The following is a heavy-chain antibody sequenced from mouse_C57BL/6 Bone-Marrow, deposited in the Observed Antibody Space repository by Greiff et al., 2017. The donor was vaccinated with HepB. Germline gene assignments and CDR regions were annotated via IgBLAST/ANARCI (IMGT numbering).Heavy chain of an antibody. Sequence: EVQLKESGAELVRPGASVKLSCTASGFNIKDDYMHWVKQRPEQGLEWIGWIDPENGDTEYASKFQGKATITADTSSNTAYLQLSSLTSEDTAVYYCTTIYYGSRGKHYFDYWGQGTTLTVSS. CDR3: TTIYYGSRGKHYFDY. CDR1: GFNIKDDY. V-gene: IGHV14-4*01. J-gene: IGHJ2*01. D-gene: IGHD1-1*01. CDR2: IDPENGDT.